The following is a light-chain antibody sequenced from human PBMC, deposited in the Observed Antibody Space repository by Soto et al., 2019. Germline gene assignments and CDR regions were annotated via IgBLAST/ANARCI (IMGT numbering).Light chain of an antibody. CDR2: DAS. Sequence: EIVLTQSPGTLSLSPGERATLSCRASQSVSSYLAWYQQKPGQAPRLHIYDASNRATGIPARFSGSGSGTDFTLTISSLEPADFAVYYCQQRSNWPLTFGGGTKVDIK. CDR1: QSVSSY. J-gene: IGKJ4*01. CDR3: QQRSNWPLT. V-gene: IGKV3-11*01.